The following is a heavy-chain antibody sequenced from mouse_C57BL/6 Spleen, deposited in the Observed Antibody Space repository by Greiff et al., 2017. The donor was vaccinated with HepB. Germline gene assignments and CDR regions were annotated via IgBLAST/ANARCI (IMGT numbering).Heavy chain of an antibody. CDR3: ARWVLRYYFDY. D-gene: IGHD1-1*01. V-gene: IGHV1-4*01. CDR2: INPSSGYT. J-gene: IGHJ2*01. Sequence: QVQLKESGAELARPGASVKMSCKASGYTFTSYTMHWVKQRPGQGLEWIGYINPSSGYTKYNQKFKDKATLTADKSSSTAYMQLSSLTSEDSAVYYCARWVLRYYFDYWGQGTTLTVSS. CDR1: GYTFTSYT.